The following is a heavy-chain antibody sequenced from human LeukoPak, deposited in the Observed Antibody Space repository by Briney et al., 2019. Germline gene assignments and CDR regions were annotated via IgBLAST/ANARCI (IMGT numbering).Heavy chain of an antibody. CDR3: AKDQGLRYFDWLSNYFDY. J-gene: IGHJ4*02. CDR1: GFTFSSYA. Sequence: SGGSLRLSCAASGFTFSSYAMSWVRQAPGKGLEWVSAISGSGGSTYYADSVKGRFTTSRDNSKNTLYLQMNSLRAEDTAVYYCAKDQGLRYFDWLSNYFDYWGQGTLVTVSS. D-gene: IGHD3-9*01. V-gene: IGHV3-23*01. CDR2: ISGSGGST.